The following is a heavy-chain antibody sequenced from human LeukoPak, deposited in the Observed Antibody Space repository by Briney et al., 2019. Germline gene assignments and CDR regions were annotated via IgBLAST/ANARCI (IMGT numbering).Heavy chain of an antibody. CDR2: IYSGGTT. CDR3: TRAVYYGSGTCFGS. D-gene: IGHD3-10*01. J-gene: IGHJ5*02. Sequence: PGGSLRPSCAASGLTVSNNFMSWVRQAPGKGLEWVSVIYSGGTTYYADSAKGRFTISRDNSKNTLFLQMNSLRAEDTAVYYCTRAVYYGSGTCFGSWGQGTLVTVSS. CDR1: GLTVSNNF. V-gene: IGHV3-53*01.